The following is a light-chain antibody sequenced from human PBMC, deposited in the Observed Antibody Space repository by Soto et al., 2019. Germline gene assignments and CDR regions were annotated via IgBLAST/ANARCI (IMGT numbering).Light chain of an antibody. J-gene: IGKJ3*01. V-gene: IGKV1-33*01. Sequence: DIQMTQSPSSLSASVGDRVTITCQASQDITNYLSWYQQKPGKAPELLIYDASNLETGVPSRFSRSESATDFTFTISSLQPEDTATYYCQQYDNLPFTFGPGTKVDIK. CDR2: DAS. CDR3: QQYDNLPFT. CDR1: QDITNY.